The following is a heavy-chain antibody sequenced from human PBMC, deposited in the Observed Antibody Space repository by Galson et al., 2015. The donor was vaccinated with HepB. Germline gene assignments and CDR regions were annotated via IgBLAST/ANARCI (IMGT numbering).Heavy chain of an antibody. CDR2: ISSSSSYI. V-gene: IGHV3-21*01. D-gene: IGHD6-19*01. CDR1: GFTFSSYS. Sequence: SLRLSCAASGFTFSSYSMNWVRQAPGKGLEWVSSISSSSSYIYYADSVKGRFTISRDNAKNSLYLQMNSLRAEDTAVYYCARDRESYAVAGTGWFDPWGQGTLVTVSS. CDR3: ARDRESYAVAGTGWFDP. J-gene: IGHJ5*02.